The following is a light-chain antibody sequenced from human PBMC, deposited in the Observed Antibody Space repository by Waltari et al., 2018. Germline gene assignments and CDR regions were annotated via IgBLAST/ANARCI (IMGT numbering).Light chain of an antibody. CDR1: QGIRNE. CDR2: AAS. CDR3: LQDYNYPRT. Sequence: AIQLTQSPSSLSASVGDRVTITCRASQGIRNELGWYQQKPGKAPKLLIYAASSLKSCVPSRFSGSGSGTDFTLTISSLQPEDFATYYCLQDYNYPRTFGGGTKVEIK. J-gene: IGKJ4*01. V-gene: IGKV1-6*01.